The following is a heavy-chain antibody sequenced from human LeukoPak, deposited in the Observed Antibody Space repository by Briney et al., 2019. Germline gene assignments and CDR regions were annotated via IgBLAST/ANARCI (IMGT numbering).Heavy chain of an antibody. J-gene: IGHJ4*02. CDR1: GFTFSTYG. CDR2: ISSSYTT. CDR3: ARETGYIDY. Sequence: GGSLRLSCVTSGFTFSTYGINWVRQAPGKGLQWVSYISSSYTTMYVDSVRGRFTISRDNAKNSLFLQMNSLSVDDTAVYYCARETGYIDYWGQGTLVTVSS. D-gene: IGHD3-9*01. V-gene: IGHV3-48*01.